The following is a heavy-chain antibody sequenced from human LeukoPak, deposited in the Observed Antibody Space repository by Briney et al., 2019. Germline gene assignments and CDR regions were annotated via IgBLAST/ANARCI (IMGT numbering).Heavy chain of an antibody. CDR3: ARYSNSMSPTYYYYYMDV. CDR1: GFTFSSYA. Sequence: GGSLRLSCAASGFTFSSYAMRWVRQPPGKALEYVSAISHSGGSTYYADAVKGRFTISRDNSKNTLYLQMNSLRAEDTAVYYCARYSNSMSPTYYYYYMDVWGKGTTVTVSS. J-gene: IGHJ6*03. CDR2: ISHSGGST. D-gene: IGHD4-11*01. V-gene: IGHV3-23*01.